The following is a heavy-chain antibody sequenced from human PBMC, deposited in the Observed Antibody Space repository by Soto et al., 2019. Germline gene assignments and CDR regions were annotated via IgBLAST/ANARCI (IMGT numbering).Heavy chain of an antibody. CDR1: GGSISSGGYS. CDR2: IYHSGST. CDR3: AGVDRYSSGGDYFDY. J-gene: IGHJ4*02. D-gene: IGHD6-19*01. Sequence: SETLSLTCAVSGGSISSGGYSWSWIRQPPGNGLEWIGYIYHSGSTYYNPSLKSRVTISVDRSKNQFSLKLSSVTAADTAVYYCAGVDRYSSGGDYFDYWGQGTLVTVSS. V-gene: IGHV4-30-2*01.